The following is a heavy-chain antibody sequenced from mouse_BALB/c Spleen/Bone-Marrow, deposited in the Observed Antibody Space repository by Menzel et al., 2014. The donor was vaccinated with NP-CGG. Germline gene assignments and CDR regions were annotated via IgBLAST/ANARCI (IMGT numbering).Heavy chain of an antibody. J-gene: IGHJ4*01. CDR2: IDTSDSYT. D-gene: IGHD2-4*01. Sequence: QVQLQQSGAELGLPGASVKISCKASGYTFTDNWIYWVKQSPGQGLEWIGAIDTSDSYTNYNPKFMGKASLTVDGSSSTASVQVSSQTSDGSAVNYSARGGHDFSLDYWGQETSVTVSS. CDR1: GYTFTDNW. V-gene: IGHV1-69*01. CDR3: ARGGHDFSLDY.